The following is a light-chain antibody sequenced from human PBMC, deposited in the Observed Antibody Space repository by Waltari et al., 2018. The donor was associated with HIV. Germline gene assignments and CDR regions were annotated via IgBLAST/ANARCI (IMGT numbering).Light chain of an antibody. J-gene: IGLJ1*01. CDR2: TDD. CDR3: ATWDDSLDHV. V-gene: IGLV1-44*01. Sequence: SELTQPPSVSGTPGQRVTISCSGGNSNIGRTTVPWYQHLPGAAPKVLIYTDDKRPWGVPDRFSGSKTGTSASLAISGLQSDDEAVYYCATWDDSLDHVFGTGTKVSVL. CDR1: NSNIGRTT.